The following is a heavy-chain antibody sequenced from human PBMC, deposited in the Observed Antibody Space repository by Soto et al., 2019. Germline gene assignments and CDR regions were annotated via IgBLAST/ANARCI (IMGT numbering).Heavy chain of an antibody. V-gene: IGHV1-18*01. CDR2: ISGYNGDT. D-gene: IGHD2-8*01. Sequence: QGHLVQSGAEVKKPGASVKISCKASGYTFTRYGISWVRQAPGQGLEWMGWISGYNGDTNYAQNIQDRVTMTIDTATNTAYMEVRSLTSDDAAVYYCAKNGQPPYYYYGLDVWGQGTTVTVSS. CDR3: AKNGQPPYYYYGLDV. CDR1: GYTFTRYG. J-gene: IGHJ6*02.